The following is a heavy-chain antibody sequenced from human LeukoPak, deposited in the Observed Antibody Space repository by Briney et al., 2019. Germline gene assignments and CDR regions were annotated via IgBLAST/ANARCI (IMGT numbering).Heavy chain of an antibody. CDR1: GGSISSYY. V-gene: IGHV4-59*01. CDR2: IYYSGST. Sequence: SSETLSLTCTVSGGSISSYYWSWIRQPPGKGLEWIGYIYYSGSTNYNPSLKSRVTISVDTSKNQFSLNLSSVTAADTAVYYCARGNGSYSPWGQGTLVTVSS. D-gene: IGHD1-26*01. J-gene: IGHJ5*02. CDR3: ARGNGSYSP.